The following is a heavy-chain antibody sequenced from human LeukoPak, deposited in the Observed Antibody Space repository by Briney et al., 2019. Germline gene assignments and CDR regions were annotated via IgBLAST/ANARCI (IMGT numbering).Heavy chain of an antibody. D-gene: IGHD5-18*01. CDR3: ASPLYSYGYFSDY. CDR2: IIPIFGTA. Sequence: ASVKVSCKASGGTFSSYAISWVRQAPGQGLEWMGRIIPIFGTANYAQKFQGRVTITTDESTSTAYMELSSLRSEDTAVYYCASPLYSYGYFSDYWGQGTLVTVSS. J-gene: IGHJ4*02. V-gene: IGHV1-69*05. CDR1: GGTFSSYA.